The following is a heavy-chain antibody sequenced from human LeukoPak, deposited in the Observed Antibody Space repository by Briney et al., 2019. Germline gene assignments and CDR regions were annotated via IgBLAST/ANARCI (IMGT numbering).Heavy chain of an antibody. D-gene: IGHD2-21*01. CDR3: AKVGVVSNEDFDY. Sequence: GGSLRLSCVASGFTFSNYAMHWVRQAPGKGLEWAAVISYDGSNKYYADSVKGRFTISRDNSKNTLYLQMNSLRAEDTAVYYCAKVGVVSNEDFDYWGQGTLVTVSS. CDR2: ISYDGSNK. V-gene: IGHV3-30*04. J-gene: IGHJ4*02. CDR1: GFTFSNYA.